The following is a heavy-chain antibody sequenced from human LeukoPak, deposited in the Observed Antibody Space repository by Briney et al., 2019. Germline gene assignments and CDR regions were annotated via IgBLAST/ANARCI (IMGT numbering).Heavy chain of an antibody. CDR2: INSDGSST. D-gene: IGHD2-15*01. J-gene: IGHJ4*02. CDR1: GFTFSPYW. V-gene: IGHV3-74*01. Sequence: GVSLRLSCAASGFTFSPYWMHWVRQVRGKGLVWVSRINSDGSSTEYADSVKSRFTISRDNAKNTLYLQMNSLRAEDTAVYFCARALADGGSCYTCWGQGTLVTGSS. CDR3: ARALADGGSCYTC.